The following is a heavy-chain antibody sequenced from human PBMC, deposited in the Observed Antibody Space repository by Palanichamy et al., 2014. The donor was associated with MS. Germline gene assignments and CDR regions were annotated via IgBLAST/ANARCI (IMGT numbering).Heavy chain of an antibody. CDR2: IIPIFGTA. D-gene: IGHD1-26*01. V-gene: IGHV1-69*01. CDR1: GGTFSSYA. CDR3: ARQSFRIVGAYFTYYYFDY. J-gene: IGHJ4*02. Sequence: QVQLVQSGAEVKKPGSSVKVSCKASGGTFSSYAISWVRQAPGQGLEWMGGIIPIFGTANYAQKFQGRVTITADESTSTAYMELSSLRSEDTAVYYCARQSFRIVGAYFTYYYFDYWGQGTLVTVSS.